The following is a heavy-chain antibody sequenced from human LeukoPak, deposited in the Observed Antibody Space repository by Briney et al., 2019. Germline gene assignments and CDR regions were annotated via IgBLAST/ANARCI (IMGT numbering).Heavy chain of an antibody. Sequence: SETLSLTCTVSGGSINTYSYYWAWIRQPPGKGLEWIGSIYCTGNTYYNPSLESRVTISVDTSKNQFSLKLGSVTAADTAVYYCARHPRYSSSSGAYFEYWGQGTLFTVSS. CDR1: GGSINTYSYY. V-gene: IGHV4-39*01. J-gene: IGHJ4*02. D-gene: IGHD6-6*01. CDR2: IYCTGNT. CDR3: ARHPRYSSSSGAYFEY.